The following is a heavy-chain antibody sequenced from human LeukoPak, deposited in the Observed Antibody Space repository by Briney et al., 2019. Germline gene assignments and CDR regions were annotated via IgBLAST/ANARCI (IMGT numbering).Heavy chain of an antibody. Sequence: PSETLSLTCTVSGASISSSSYYWGWIRQPPGKGLEWIGSIYYSGSTYYNPSLKSRVTISVDTSKNQFSLKLCSVTAADTAVYYCARGYDSSGYAFDIWGQGTMVTVSS. J-gene: IGHJ3*02. CDR1: GASISSSSYY. CDR3: ARGYDSSGYAFDI. V-gene: IGHV4-39*07. CDR2: IYYSGST. D-gene: IGHD3-22*01.